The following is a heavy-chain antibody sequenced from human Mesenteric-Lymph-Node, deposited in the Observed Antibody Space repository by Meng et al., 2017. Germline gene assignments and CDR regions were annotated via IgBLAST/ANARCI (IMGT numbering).Heavy chain of an antibody. Sequence: QVQLQQWGTGLLKPSETLSLTCAVYGGSFSDYYWSWIRQPPGKGLEWIGEITNRGSTNYNPSLKSRVTISVDTSKNQLSLKLSSVTAADTAVYYCARGGYCSSTSCPRPLYWGQGTLVTVSS. CDR2: ITNRGST. CDR1: GGSFSDYY. V-gene: IGHV4-34*01. D-gene: IGHD2-2*01. J-gene: IGHJ4*02. CDR3: ARGGYCSSTSCPRPLY.